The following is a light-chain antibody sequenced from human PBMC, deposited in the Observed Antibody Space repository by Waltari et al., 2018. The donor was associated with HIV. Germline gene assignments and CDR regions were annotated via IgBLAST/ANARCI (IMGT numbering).Light chain of an antibody. Sequence: QSVLTPPPSASGSPGQSVPISCSRSGSNIGSFLVHWYQQVPGTAPKLLIYSNSYRPSGIPDRFTGSKSGTSASLAITGLQSEDEADYYCAAWDDSLGGHMVFGGGTKVTVL. CDR3: AAWDDSLGGHMV. J-gene: IGLJ2*01. V-gene: IGLV1-44*01. CDR2: SNS. CDR1: GSNIGSFL.